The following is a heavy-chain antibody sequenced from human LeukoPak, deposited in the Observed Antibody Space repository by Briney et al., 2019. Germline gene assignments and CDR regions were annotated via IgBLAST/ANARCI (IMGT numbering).Heavy chain of an antibody. D-gene: IGHD6-25*01. Sequence: SETLSFTCTVSGGSISGSRTWGWVRQPPGKGPEWIGNIHNDGRTAYNPSLKSRVTMSLDTSTNQFSLKVNSVTAADTAFYYCARVLTAAGLDFWGQGVLVRISS. CDR1: GGSISGSRT. CDR2: IHNDGRT. V-gene: IGHV4-39*07. J-gene: IGHJ4*02. CDR3: ARVLTAAGLDF.